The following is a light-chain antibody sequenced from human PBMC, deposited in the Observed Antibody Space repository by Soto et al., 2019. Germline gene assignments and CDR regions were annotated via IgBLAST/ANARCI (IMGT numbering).Light chain of an antibody. CDR2: GAS. V-gene: IGKV3-20*01. Sequence: EIVLTQSPGTLSLSPGERATLSCRASQSVSSSYLAWYQQRPGQAPRLLIHGASSRATGIPDRFSGSGSGTEFTLTIGRLEPEDFAVYYCQQYDNLPRTFDQRTKVDI. CDR3: QQYDNLPRT. CDR1: QSVSSSY. J-gene: IGKJ1*01.